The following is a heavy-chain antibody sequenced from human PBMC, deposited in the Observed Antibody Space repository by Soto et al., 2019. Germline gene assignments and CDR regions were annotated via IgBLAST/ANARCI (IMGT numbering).Heavy chain of an antibody. CDR3: ARGMATTLQFDY. CDR1: GGSISSGGYY. Sequence: QVQLQESGPGLVKPSQTLSLTCTVSGGSISSGGYYWSWIRQQPGKGLEWIGYIYYSGSTYYNPSLKSRVTISVDTSKNQFSLNLSSVTAADTAVYYCARGMATTLQFDYWGQGTLVTVSS. J-gene: IGHJ4*02. V-gene: IGHV4-31*03. D-gene: IGHD5-12*01. CDR2: IYYSGST.